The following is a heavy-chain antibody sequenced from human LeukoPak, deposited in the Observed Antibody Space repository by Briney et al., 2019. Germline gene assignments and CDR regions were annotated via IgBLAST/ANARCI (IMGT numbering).Heavy chain of an antibody. D-gene: IGHD3-10*01. CDR1: GFPFSTSG. Sequence: PGGSLRLSCAASGFPFSTSGMNWVRQAPGKGLEWISYISSSGTTIYYADSVKGRFTISRDSANKSLHLQMNSLRAEDTAVYYCAGSSGFYGMDVWGQGTTVTVSS. CDR2: ISSSGTTI. V-gene: IGHV3-48*04. CDR3: AGSSGFYGMDV. J-gene: IGHJ6*02.